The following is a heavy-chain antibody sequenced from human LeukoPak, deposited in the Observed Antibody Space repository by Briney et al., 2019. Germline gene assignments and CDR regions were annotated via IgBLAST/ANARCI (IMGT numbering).Heavy chain of an antibody. CDR1: DDSITMYY. Sequence: SETLSLTCSVSDDSITMYYWTWIRQPPGKGLEWIGYVDHTGSTNFNPSLKSRVTISVDTSKNQFSLKLSSVTAADTAVYYCARADLGIGQDWYFDLWGRGTLVTVSS. D-gene: IGHD7-27*01. CDR2: VDHTGST. V-gene: IGHV4-59*01. J-gene: IGHJ2*01. CDR3: ARADLGIGQDWYFDL.